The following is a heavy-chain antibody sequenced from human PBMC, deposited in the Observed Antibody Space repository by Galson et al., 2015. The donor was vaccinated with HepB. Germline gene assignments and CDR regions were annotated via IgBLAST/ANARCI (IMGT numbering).Heavy chain of an antibody. D-gene: IGHD2-15*01. Sequence: SETLSLTCTVSRGSISGYYWSWIRQPAGKGLEWIGRIYSSGSTKYNPSLKSRVTMSVDTSKNQFSLNLGSVTAADTAVYYCARDLGYCRGISCYPEMDYWGQGTLVTVSS. V-gene: IGHV4-4*07. CDR2: IYSSGST. CDR3: ARDLGYCRGISCYPEMDY. J-gene: IGHJ4*02. CDR1: RGSISGYY.